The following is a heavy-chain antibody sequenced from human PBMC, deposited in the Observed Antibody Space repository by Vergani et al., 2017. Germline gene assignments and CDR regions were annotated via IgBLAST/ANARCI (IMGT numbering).Heavy chain of an antibody. CDR1: FDSIRNLY. D-gene: IGHD3-10*01. CDR3: GRVADFYGLGSRLLDL. J-gene: IGHJ5*02. CDR2: IHYSENT. Sequence: QLQLQESGSGLVKSSETLSLTCSVSFDSIRNLYCNWIRQPPGKGLEWIGSIHYSENTNYNPSLKTRVTISVDTSKNQFSLTLTSVTAADTAVYYCGRVADFYGLGSRLLDLWGQGILVTVSS. V-gene: IGHV4-59*11.